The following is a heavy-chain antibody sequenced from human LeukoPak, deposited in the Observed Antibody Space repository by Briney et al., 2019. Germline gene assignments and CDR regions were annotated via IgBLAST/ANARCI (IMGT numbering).Heavy chain of an antibody. CDR3: ARVEMATILYYFDY. CDR1: GYTFTSYA. CDR2: FNTYTGNT. V-gene: IGHV7-81*01. D-gene: IGHD5-24*01. J-gene: IGHJ4*02. Sequence: ASVKVSCKASGYTFTSYAMNWVPQAPGQGLEWMGWFNTYTGNTTYAQGFTGRFVFSMDTSVSIAYMQISSLKAEDMAMYYCARVEMATILYYFDYWGQGTLVTVSS.